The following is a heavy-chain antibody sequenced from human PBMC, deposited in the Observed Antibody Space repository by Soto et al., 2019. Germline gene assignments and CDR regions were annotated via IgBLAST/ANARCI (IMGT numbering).Heavy chain of an antibody. V-gene: IGHV1-18*01. Sequence: QVQLVQSGAEVKKPGASVKVSCKASGYTFSTHGISWVRQVPGQGLEWMGWVRGDNGHRNYAQSLQGRVTMTTATSTNTAYMELRSLRSDDTAVYYSARVLVYGRSGTCYREWFDPWGQGTLVTVSS. J-gene: IGHJ5*02. CDR3: ARVLVYGRSGTCYREWFDP. CDR2: VRGDNGHR. CDR1: GYTFSTHG. D-gene: IGHD1-26*01.